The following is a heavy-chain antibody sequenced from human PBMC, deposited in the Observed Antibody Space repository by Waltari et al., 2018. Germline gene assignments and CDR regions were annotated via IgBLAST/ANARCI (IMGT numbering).Heavy chain of an antibody. CDR3: ARVKRYSSGGMDV. Sequence: EVQLVESGGGLVQPGGSLRLSCAASGFTFSSYWMSWVRQAPGKGLEWVANINQDESEKYYVDSVKGRFTISRDNAKNSLYLQMNSLRAEDTAVYYCARVKRYSSGGMDVWGQGTTVTVSS. CDR1: GFTFSSYW. J-gene: IGHJ6*02. CDR2: INQDESEK. D-gene: IGHD6-19*01. V-gene: IGHV3-7*03.